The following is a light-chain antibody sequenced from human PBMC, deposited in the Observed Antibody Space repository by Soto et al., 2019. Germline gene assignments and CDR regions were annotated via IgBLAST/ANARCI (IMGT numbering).Light chain of an antibody. CDR1: QSVSSN. CDR2: GAS. V-gene: IGKV3-15*01. Sequence: YEKPVRTATRSGGASQSVSSNLAWYQQKPGQAPRLLIYGASTRATGIPARVSRSGSGAEFTLPLSSLQSEDFAVPYCQQYNTWPRTFGQGTKVDIK. CDR3: QQYNTWPRT. J-gene: IGKJ1*01.